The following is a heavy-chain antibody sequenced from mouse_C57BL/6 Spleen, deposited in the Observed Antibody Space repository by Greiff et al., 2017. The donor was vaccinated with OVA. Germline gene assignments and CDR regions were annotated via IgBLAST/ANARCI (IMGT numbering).Heavy chain of an antibody. CDR3: ARYHYGSLYYAMDY. J-gene: IGHJ4*01. V-gene: IGHV3-6*01. CDR2: ISYDGSN. CDR1: GYSITSGYY. Sequence: ESGPGLVKPSQSLSLTCSVTGYSITSGYYRNWIRQFPGNKLEWMGYISYDGSNNYNPSLKNRISITRDTSKNQFFLKLNSVTTEDTATYYCARYHYGSLYYAMDYWGQGTSVTVSS. D-gene: IGHD1-1*01.